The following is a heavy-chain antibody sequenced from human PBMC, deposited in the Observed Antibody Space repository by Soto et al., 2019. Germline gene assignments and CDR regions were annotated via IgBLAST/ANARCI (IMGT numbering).Heavy chain of an antibody. CDR1: GGSVSNGMYY. J-gene: IGHJ4*02. D-gene: IGHD3-9*01. Sequence: SETLSLTCTVSGGSVSNGMYYWSWIRQPPGKGLEWIGNVYFTGTTYYNPSLKSRVTISVDTSKNQFSLKLSSVTAADTAVYYCARHRGYYDILTGYYTELNFDYWGQGTLVTVSS. V-gene: IGHV4-39*01. CDR3: ARHRGYYDILTGYYTELNFDY. CDR2: VYFTGTT.